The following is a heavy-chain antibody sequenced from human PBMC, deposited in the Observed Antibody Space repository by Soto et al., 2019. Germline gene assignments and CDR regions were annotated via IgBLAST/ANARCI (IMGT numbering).Heavy chain of an antibody. V-gene: IGHV3-13*01. CDR1: GFTFSSYD. CDR2: IGTAGDT. CDR3: ARGLYSGYDYVSALDYYYYGMDV. D-gene: IGHD5-12*01. J-gene: IGHJ6*02. Sequence: GGSLRLSCAASGFTFSSYDMHWVRQATGKGLEWVSAIGTAGDTYYPGSVKGRFTISRENAKNSLYLQMNSLRAGDTAVYYCARGLYSGYDYVSALDYYYYGMDVWGQGTTVTVSS.